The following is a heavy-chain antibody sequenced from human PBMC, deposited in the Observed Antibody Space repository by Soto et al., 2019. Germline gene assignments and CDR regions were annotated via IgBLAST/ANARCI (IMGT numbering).Heavy chain of an antibody. D-gene: IGHD6-13*01. J-gene: IGHJ4*02. CDR3: ARLQAAAGDNDLTFDY. V-gene: IGHV5-10-1*01. CDR1: GYSFTSYW. Sequence: EVQLVQSGAEVKKPGESLRISCKGSGYSFTSYWISWVRQMPGKGLEWMGRIDPSDSYTNYSPSFQGHVTISADKSIXAAYLQWSSLEASDTARYYCARLQAAAGDNDLTFDYWGQGTLVTVSS. CDR2: IDPSDSYT.